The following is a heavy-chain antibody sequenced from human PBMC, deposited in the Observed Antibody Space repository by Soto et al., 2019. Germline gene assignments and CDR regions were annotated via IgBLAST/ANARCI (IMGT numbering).Heavy chain of an antibody. CDR1: GYTFTGYY. J-gene: IGHJ6*02. V-gene: IGHV1-2*04. CDR3: RRDTRSSSWLNYYYYGMDV. CDR2: INPNSGGT. Sequence: ASVKVSCKASGYTFTGYYMHWVRQAPGQGLEWMGWINPNSGGTNYAQKLQGWVTMTRDTSISTAYMEMSRLRSDDTAAYYCRRDTRSSSWLNYYYYGMDVWGQGTTVTVSS. D-gene: IGHD6-13*01.